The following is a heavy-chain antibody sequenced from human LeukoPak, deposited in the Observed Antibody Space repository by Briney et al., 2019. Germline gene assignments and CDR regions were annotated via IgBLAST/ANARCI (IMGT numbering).Heavy chain of an antibody. J-gene: IGHJ5*02. CDR2: IHYRGTT. V-gene: IGHV4-39*01. D-gene: IGHD3-9*01. CDR1: GGPISINSYN. Sequence: SETLSLTCTVSGGPISINSYNWAWIRQPPGKGLEWIGAIHYRGTTYHNPSLKSRVTISVDTSKNQFSMKLNSLTAADTAVYYCARHPTGYPNWFDPWGQGTLVTVSS. CDR3: ARHPTGYPNWFDP.